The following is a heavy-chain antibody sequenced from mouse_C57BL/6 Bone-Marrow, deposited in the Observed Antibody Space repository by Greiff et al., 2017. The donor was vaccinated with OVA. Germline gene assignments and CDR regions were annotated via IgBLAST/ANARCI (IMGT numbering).Heavy chain of an antibody. CDR2: IWWDDDK. V-gene: IGHV8-8*01. CDR1: GFSLSTFGMG. CDR3: ARLGFSYCSVDY. D-gene: IGHD2-12*01. J-gene: IGHJ2*01. Sequence: VQLQQSGPGILQPSQTLSLTCSFSGFSLSTFGMGVGWIRQPSGKGLEWLAPIWWDDDKYYNPALKRRPTISKDTSKNQVLLKIANLDTTVTATYYCARLGFSYCSVDYWGPGTTLTVSS.